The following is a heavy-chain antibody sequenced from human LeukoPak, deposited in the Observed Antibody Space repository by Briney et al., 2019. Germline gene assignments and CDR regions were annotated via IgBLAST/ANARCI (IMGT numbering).Heavy chain of an antibody. CDR2: IKQDGSEK. J-gene: IGHJ4*02. D-gene: IGHD3-16*01. CDR1: AFTFTSYW. V-gene: IGHV3-7*04. Sequence: PGGSLRLSCAASAFTFTSYWLSWVRQAPGKGLEWLANIKQDGSEKYYADSVKGRFTISRDNAKKSVYLLMNSLRAEDTAVYFCARDRPGGYFDYWGQGTLVTVSS. CDR3: ARDRPGGYFDY.